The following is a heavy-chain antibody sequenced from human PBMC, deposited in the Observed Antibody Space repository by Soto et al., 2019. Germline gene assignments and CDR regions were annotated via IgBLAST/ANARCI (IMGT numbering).Heavy chain of an antibody. CDR3: AKRSRYAEGVCGMDF. CDR2: IYPGDSDT. D-gene: IGHD2-2*01. CDR1: GFNFPSYW. Sequence: GESLKIPWKGFGFNFPSYWLGWVRPMSGKGLEWMGRIYPGDSDTRYSPSFQGQFTISPDKSNSTPYLQWSSLKASDTAMYYCAKRSRYAEGVCGMDFWGQGTTVTVSS. J-gene: IGHJ6*02. V-gene: IGHV5-51*01.